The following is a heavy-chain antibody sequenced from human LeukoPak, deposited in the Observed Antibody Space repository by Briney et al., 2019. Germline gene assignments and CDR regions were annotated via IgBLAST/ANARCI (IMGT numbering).Heavy chain of an antibody. CDR3: ARAERGYCSGGSCSYYDAFDI. CDR1: GFIFSSYT. V-gene: IGHV3-21*01. CDR2: ISSTGTYI. D-gene: IGHD2-15*01. Sequence: PGESLRLSCAASGFIFSSYTINWVRQAPGKGLEWVSSISSTGTYIYYVDSVKGRFTISRDNAKNSLYLQMNSLRAEDTAVYYCARAERGYCSGGSCSYYDAFDIWGQGTVVTVSS. J-gene: IGHJ3*02.